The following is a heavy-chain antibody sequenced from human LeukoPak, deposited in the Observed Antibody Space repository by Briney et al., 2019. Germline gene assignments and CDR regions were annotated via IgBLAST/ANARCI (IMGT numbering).Heavy chain of an antibody. Sequence: PSETLSLTCAVDGGSFSGYYWSWIRHPPGKGLEWIGEINNSGSTNYNLSLKSRVTISVDTSKNQFSLNLSSVTAADTDVYYCARGLGGYSYGYRYYYYMDVWGKGTTVTVSS. D-gene: IGHD5-18*01. CDR2: INNSGST. CDR3: ARGLGGYSYGYRYYYYMDV. CDR1: GGSFSGYY. J-gene: IGHJ6*03. V-gene: IGHV4-34*01.